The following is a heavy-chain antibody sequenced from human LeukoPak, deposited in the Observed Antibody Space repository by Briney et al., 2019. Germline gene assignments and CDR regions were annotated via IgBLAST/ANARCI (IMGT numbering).Heavy chain of an antibody. V-gene: IGHV3-48*04. Sequence: SGGSLRLSCAASGFTFSSYSMNWVRQAPGKGLEWVSYISSSSSTIYYADSVKGRFTISRDNAKNSLYLQMNSLRAEDAAVYYCARDLYCSGGSCYRGLWFDPWGQGTLVTVSS. CDR3: ARDLYCSGGSCYRGLWFDP. J-gene: IGHJ5*02. CDR1: GFTFSSYS. D-gene: IGHD2-15*01. CDR2: ISSSSSTI.